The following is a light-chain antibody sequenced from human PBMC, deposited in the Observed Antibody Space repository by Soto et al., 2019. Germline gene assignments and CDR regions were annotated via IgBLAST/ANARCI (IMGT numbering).Light chain of an antibody. J-gene: IGKJ4*01. Sequence: DIQMTQSPSSLSASVGDRLTITCRASQDITTYLNWFQQKPGKAPELLIYAASNLQSAVPSRFSGSGSGTDFTLTIISLQPEDFATYYCQQTYRTPLTFGGGTKVEIK. V-gene: IGKV1-39*01. CDR3: QQTYRTPLT. CDR2: AAS. CDR1: QDITTY.